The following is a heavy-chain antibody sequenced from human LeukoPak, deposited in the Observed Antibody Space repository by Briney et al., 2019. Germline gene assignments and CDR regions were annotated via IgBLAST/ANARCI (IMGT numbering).Heavy chain of an antibody. J-gene: IGHJ4*02. Sequence: GGSLRLSCAASGFTFSSYSMNWVRQAPGKGLEWVSYISSSSSTIYYADSVKGRFTISRDNAKKSLYLQVNSLRAEDTAVYYCARAAPTRTLIGSGADYWGQGTLVTVSS. CDR2: ISSSSSTI. CDR3: ARAAPTRTLIGSGADY. CDR1: GFTFSSYS. D-gene: IGHD3-22*01. V-gene: IGHV3-48*04.